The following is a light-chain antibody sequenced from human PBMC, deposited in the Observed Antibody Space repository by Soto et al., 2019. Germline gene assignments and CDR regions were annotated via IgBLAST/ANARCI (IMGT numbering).Light chain of an antibody. J-gene: IGLJ2*01. CDR3: GSYTRSITIVV. CDR1: SSHVGGYNY. Sequence: QSALTQPSSVSGSPGQSITISCTGTSSHVGGYNYVSWYQQHPRKAPKLMIYGVSNRPSGVSNRFSASQSGNTASLTISGLQAEDDADYYCGSYTRSITIVVFGGGTQLTVL. V-gene: IGLV2-14*01. CDR2: GVS.